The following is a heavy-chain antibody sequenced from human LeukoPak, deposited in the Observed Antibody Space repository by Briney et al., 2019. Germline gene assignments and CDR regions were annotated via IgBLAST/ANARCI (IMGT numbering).Heavy chain of an antibody. CDR2: IYYSGST. Sequence: SETLSLTCTVSGGSVSSVNYYWGWIRQPPGKGLEWIGSIYYSGSTYYNPSLKSRVTISVDTSKNQFSLKLSSVTAADTAVYYCARKRDYYDSSGPLGDAFDIWGQGTMVTVSS. J-gene: IGHJ3*02. D-gene: IGHD3-22*01. V-gene: IGHV4-39*07. CDR3: ARKRDYYDSSGPLGDAFDI. CDR1: GGSVSSVNYY.